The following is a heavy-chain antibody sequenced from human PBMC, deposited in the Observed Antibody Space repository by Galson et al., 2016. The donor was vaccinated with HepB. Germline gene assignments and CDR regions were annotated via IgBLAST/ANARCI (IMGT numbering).Heavy chain of an antibody. CDR1: GFTFSNYG. Sequence: SLRLSCAASGFTFSNYGMHWVRQAPGKGLEWVAADSMDGRRKFYADSVKGRFTLSRDNSNSMLFLQMSSLRADDTAVYYCARRHEYCPPVGCSVDYWGQGTLVSVSS. V-gene: IGHV3-30*03. CDR3: ARRHEYCPPVGCSVDY. CDR2: DSMDGRRK. J-gene: IGHJ4*02. D-gene: IGHD2/OR15-2a*01.